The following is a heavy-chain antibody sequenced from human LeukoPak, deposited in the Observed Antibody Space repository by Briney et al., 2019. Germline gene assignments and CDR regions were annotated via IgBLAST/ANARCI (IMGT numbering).Heavy chain of an antibody. CDR3: ERVTTVTTFDY. CDR2: NNLNGGST. CDR1: GFTFDDYG. J-gene: IGHJ4*02. Sequence: GGSLRLSCAASGFTFDDYGISWVLQAPRKVLQWCSGNNLNGGSTEYADSLRGRFTISIDNAKNSLYLQMNSLRAEDTALYYCERVTTVTTFDYWGQGTLVNVSS. D-gene: IGHD4-17*01. V-gene: IGHV3-20*04.